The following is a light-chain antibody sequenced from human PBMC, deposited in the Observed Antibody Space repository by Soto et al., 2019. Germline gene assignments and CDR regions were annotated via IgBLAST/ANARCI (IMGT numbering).Light chain of an antibody. Sequence: DIQMTQSPSSLSASIGDRVTITCHSSQYIGNYLNWYQQKPGRAPKLLIYDASNLHTGVPSRFSGSGFGTVFTLTINFLQPDDCATYFCQKYNSLPLTFGGGTKLDIK. CDR1: QYIGNY. J-gene: IGKJ4*01. CDR3: QKYNSLPLT. V-gene: IGKV1-33*01. CDR2: DAS.